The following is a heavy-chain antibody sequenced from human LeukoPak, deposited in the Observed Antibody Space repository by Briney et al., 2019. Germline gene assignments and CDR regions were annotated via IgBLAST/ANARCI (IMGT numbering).Heavy chain of an antibody. D-gene: IGHD2-2*01. CDR3: ARRKGCSSTSCPPDF. J-gene: IGHJ4*02. CDR1: GYTFTTFW. Sequence: GESLKISCRGSGYTFTTFWIGWVRQMPGKGLEWMGIIYPGDSETRYSPSFQGQVTMSVDKSINTAYLQWSSLKASDTAMYYCARRKGCSSTSCPPDFWGQGTLVTVSS. V-gene: IGHV5-51*01. CDR2: IYPGDSET.